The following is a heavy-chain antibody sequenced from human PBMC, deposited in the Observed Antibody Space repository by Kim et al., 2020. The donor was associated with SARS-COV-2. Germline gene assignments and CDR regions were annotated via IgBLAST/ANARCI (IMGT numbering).Heavy chain of an antibody. J-gene: IGHJ6*02. V-gene: IGHV3-33*01. CDR3: ARDMDSSGYGMDV. Sequence: GGSLRLSCAASGFTFSSYGMHWVRQAPGKGLEWVAVIWYDGSNKYYADSVKGRFTISRDNSKNTLYLQMNSLRAEDTAVYYCARDMDSSGYGMDVWGQGTTVTVSS. CDR1: GFTFSSYG. CDR2: IWYDGSNK. D-gene: IGHD6-19*01.